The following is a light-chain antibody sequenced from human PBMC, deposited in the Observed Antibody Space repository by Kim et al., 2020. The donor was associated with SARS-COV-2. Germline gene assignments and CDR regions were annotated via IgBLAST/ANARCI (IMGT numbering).Light chain of an antibody. CDR2: ETS. V-gene: IGKV3-20*01. CDR3: QQHDNSPQT. CDR1: QSVRNST. J-gene: IGKJ1*01. Sequence: SPGDTAALSCRASQSVRNSTLARYQPKPGQGPSLLVYETSIRATRIPDRFIGSGSGTDFTLTISRLEPEDFAVYYCQQHDNSPQTFGRGTKVDIK.